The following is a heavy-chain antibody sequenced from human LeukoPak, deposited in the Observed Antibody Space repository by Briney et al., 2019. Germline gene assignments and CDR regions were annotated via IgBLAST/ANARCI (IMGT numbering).Heavy chain of an antibody. Sequence: KESGPALVKPTQTLTLTCTFSGFSLSTSGMRVSWIRLPPGKALEWLARIDWDDDKFYSTSLKTRLTISKDTSKNQVVLTMTNMDPVDTATYYCAQTYYYDSRNSYYFDYWGQGTLVTVSS. V-gene: IGHV2-70*04. J-gene: IGHJ4*02. CDR3: AQTYYYDSRNSYYFDY. D-gene: IGHD3-22*01. CDR2: IDWDDDK. CDR1: GFSLSTSGMR.